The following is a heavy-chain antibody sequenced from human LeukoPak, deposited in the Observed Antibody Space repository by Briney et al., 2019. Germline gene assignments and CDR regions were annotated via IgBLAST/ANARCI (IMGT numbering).Heavy chain of an antibody. CDR3: ARVSVLEWLPPIYYYYYYMDV. Sequence: ASVKVSCKASGYTFTSYGNSWVRQAPGQGLEWMGWISAYNGNTNYAQKLQGRVTMTTDTSTSTAYMELRSLRSDDTAVYYCARVSVLEWLPPIYYYYYYMDVWGKGTTVTVSS. CDR1: GYTFTSYG. CDR2: ISAYNGNT. D-gene: IGHD3-3*01. V-gene: IGHV1-18*01. J-gene: IGHJ6*03.